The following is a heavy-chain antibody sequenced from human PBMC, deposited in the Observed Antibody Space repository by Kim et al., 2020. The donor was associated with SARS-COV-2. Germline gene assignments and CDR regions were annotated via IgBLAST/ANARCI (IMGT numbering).Heavy chain of an antibody. V-gene: IGHV3-23*05. CDR1: GFTFSNYA. Sequence: GGSLRLSCATSGFTFSNYALSWVRQAPGKGLEWVASIKSNGYTTYYADSVKGRFSISRDNSMNTLYLQMNSLRAEDTAVYFCATGGTGQYDGFDVWGQGTIVTLPS. D-gene: IGHD1-1*01. CDR3: ATGGTGQYDGFDV. J-gene: IGHJ3*01. CDR2: IKSNGYTT.